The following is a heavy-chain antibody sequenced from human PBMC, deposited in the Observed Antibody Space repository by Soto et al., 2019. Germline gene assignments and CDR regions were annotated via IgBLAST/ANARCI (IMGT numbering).Heavy chain of an antibody. CDR1: GFKISSSS. D-gene: IGHD3-9*01. CDR3: ARDSSTGYYLSDFDY. Sequence: PGGSLRLSCAAFGFKISSSSMNWVRQAPGRGLEWVASISTRSHYIYYADSLKGRFTISRDNAKNSVDLQISSLRAEDTAVYYCARDSSTGYYLSDFDYWGQGTLVTVSS. V-gene: IGHV3-21*01. J-gene: IGHJ4*02. CDR2: ISTRSHYI.